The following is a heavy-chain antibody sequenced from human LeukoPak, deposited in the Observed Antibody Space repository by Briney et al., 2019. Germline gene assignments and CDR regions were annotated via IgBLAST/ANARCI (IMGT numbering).Heavy chain of an antibody. J-gene: IGHJ4*02. CDR1: GFTFSSYE. V-gene: IGHV3-48*03. CDR3: TRGISRGYSFDY. CDR2: ISGSSSAK. D-gene: IGHD3-22*01. Sequence: GGSLRLSCAASGFTFSSYEMNWVRQAPGKGLEWVSYISGSSSAKYYAESVKGRFTISRDNAKNSLFLQTNSLRAEDTAVYYCTRGISRGYSFDYWGQGTLVTVSS.